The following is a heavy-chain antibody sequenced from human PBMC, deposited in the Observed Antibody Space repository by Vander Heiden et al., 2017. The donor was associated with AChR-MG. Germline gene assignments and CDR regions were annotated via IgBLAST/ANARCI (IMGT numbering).Heavy chain of an antibody. V-gene: IGHV4-61*01. J-gene: IGHJ4*02. CDR2: IYYSGST. CDR1: GGSVSSGSYY. D-gene: IGHD3-10*01. Sequence: QVQLQESGPGLAKPSETLSLTCTASGGSVSSGSYYWSWIRQPPGKGLEWIGYIYYSGSTNYDPSLQSRVTISVDTSKNQFSLKLSSVTAADTAVYYCAREKVPYYYGSGSYYNDYYFDYWGQGTLVTVSS. CDR3: AREKVPYYYGSGSYYNDYYFDY.